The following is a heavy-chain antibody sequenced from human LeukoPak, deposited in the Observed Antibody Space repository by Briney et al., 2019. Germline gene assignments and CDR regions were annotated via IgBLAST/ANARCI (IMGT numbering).Heavy chain of an antibody. CDR2: INQDDNEK. V-gene: IGHV3-7*01. CDR3: AKDGRYYDSSGYLA. J-gene: IGHJ5*02. D-gene: IGHD3-22*01. CDR1: GFPFHNYW. Sequence: GGSLRLSCAASGFPFHNYWMTWVRQAPGKGLEWVANINQDDNEKYYLDSVKGRFTISRDNAETSLFLQMTSLRAEDTAVYYCAKDGRYYDSSGYLAWGQGTLVTVSS.